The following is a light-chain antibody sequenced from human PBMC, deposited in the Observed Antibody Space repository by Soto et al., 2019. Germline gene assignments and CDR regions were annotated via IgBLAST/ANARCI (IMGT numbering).Light chain of an antibody. CDR3: QQRNFWPLT. CDR2: DAS. Sequence: EIVLTQSPDTLSLSLGERATLSCRASQSVSSYLAWYQQKPGQAPRLLIYDASNRATGIPVRFSGSGSGTDFSLTISSLEPEDFAVYYCQQRNFWPLTFGGGTKVDIK. CDR1: QSVSSY. V-gene: IGKV3-11*01. J-gene: IGKJ4*01.